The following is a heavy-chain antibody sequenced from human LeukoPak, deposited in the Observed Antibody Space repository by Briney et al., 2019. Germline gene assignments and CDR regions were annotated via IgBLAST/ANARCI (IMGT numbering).Heavy chain of an antibody. CDR1: GYTLTELS. Sequence: GASVKVSCKASGYTLTELSMHWVRQAPGKGLEWMGGFDPEDGETVYAQKFQGRVTMTEDTSTDTAYMELSSLRSEDTAVYYCATVYSEDAFDIWGQGTMVAVSS. J-gene: IGHJ3*02. D-gene: IGHD1-26*01. CDR3: ATVYSEDAFDI. CDR2: FDPEDGET. V-gene: IGHV1-24*01.